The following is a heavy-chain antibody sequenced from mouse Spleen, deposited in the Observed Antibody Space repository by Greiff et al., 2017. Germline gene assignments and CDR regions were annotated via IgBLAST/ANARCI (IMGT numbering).Heavy chain of an antibody. CDR1: GYTFTDYY. J-gene: IGHJ2*01. Sequence: EVQLQESGPELVKPGASVKISCKASGYTFTDYYMNWVKQSHGKSLEWIGDINPNNGGTSYNQKFKGKATLTVDKSSSTAYMELRSLTSEDSAVYYCARPHYYGSSPFDYWGQGTTLTVSS. CDR3: ARPHYYGSSPFDY. D-gene: IGHD1-1*01. V-gene: IGHV1-26*01. CDR2: INPNNGGT.